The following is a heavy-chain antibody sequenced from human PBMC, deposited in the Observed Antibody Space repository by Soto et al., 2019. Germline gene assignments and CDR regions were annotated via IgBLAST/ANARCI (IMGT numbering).Heavy chain of an antibody. D-gene: IGHD6-13*01. CDR2: IYYSGST. CDR3: ARRRGLAAAIWGY. V-gene: IGHV4-39*01. J-gene: IGHJ4*02. Sequence: QLQLQESGPGLVKPSETLSLTCTVSGGSISSSSYYWGWIRQPPGKGLEWIGSIYYSGSTNYNPSLKSRVTISVDTSKNQFSLKLSSVTAADTAVYCCARRRGLAAAIWGYWGQGTLVTVSS. CDR1: GGSISSSSYY.